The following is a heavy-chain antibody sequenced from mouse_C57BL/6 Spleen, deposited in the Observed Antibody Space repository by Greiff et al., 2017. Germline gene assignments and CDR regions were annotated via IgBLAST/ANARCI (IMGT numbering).Heavy chain of an antibody. Sequence: VQLQQSGPELVKPGASVKISCTASGFDFSSYWMNWVKQRPGKGLEWIGRIYPGDGDTKYNGKFKGQATLTADKSSSKAYMQLSSRTSEDAAVYLCARDYYGSSYFDYWGQGTMHTVST. V-gene: IGHV1-82*01. D-gene: IGHD1-1*01. J-gene: IGHJ2*01. CDR2: IYPGDGDT. CDR1: GFDFSSYW. CDR3: ARDYYGSSYFDY.